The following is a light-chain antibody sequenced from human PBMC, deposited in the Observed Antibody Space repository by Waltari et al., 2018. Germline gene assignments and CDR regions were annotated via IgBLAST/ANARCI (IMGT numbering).Light chain of an antibody. CDR2: DAS. Sequence: EIVLTQSPGTLSSSPGERATLSCRASQSFTRYLSWYQHKPGQAPRLLIYDASTRAAGIANRFTGSGFGTDFTLTISRLAPEDSAVYYCQHYVRLPVTFGQGTKVEIK. CDR3: QHYVRLPVT. V-gene: IGKV3-20*01. J-gene: IGKJ1*01. CDR1: QSFTRY.